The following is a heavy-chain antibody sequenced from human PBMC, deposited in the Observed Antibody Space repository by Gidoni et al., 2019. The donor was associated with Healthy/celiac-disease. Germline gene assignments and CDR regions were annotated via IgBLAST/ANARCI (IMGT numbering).Heavy chain of an antibody. CDR1: GFTFSSYG. CDR3: ARGSRGSYYRDSPVGCEGMDV. CDR2: IWYDGSNK. Sequence: QVQLVESGGGVVQPGRSLRLSCAASGFTFSSYGMHWVRQAPGKGLEWVAFIWYDGSNKYYADSVKGRFTISRDNSKNTLYLQMNSLRAEDTAVYYCARGSRGSYYRDSPVGCEGMDVWGQGTTVTVSS. V-gene: IGHV3-33*01. D-gene: IGHD3-10*01. J-gene: IGHJ6*02.